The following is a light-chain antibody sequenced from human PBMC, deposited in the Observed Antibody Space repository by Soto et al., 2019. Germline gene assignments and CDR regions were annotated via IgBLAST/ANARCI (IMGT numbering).Light chain of an antibody. CDR3: CSYAGSSTRWV. J-gene: IGLJ3*02. Sequence: QSALTQPASVSGSPGQSITISCTGTSSDVGSYNFVSWYQQHPGKAPKLIIYEGSKRPSGVSHRFSGSKSGDMASLTISGLQAEDEADYYCCSYAGSSTRWVFGGGTKLTVL. V-gene: IGLV2-23*01. CDR1: SSDVGSYNF. CDR2: EGS.